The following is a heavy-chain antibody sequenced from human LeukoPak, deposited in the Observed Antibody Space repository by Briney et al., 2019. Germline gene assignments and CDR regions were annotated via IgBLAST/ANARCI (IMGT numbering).Heavy chain of an antibody. CDR3: AKEGVVVAAPFDY. J-gene: IGHJ4*02. CDR1: GFTFSSYE. V-gene: IGHV3-48*03. CDR2: ISRSGSTK. Sequence: PGGSLRLSCAASGFTFSSYEMNWIRQAPGKGLEWVSSISRSGSTKYYADSVKGRFTISRDNSKNTLYLQMNSLRAEDTAVYYCAKEGVVVAAPFDYWGQGTLVTVSS. D-gene: IGHD2-15*01.